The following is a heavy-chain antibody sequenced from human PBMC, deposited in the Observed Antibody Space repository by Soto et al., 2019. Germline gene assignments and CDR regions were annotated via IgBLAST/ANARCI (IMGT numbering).Heavy chain of an antibody. CDR2: IYYTGST. D-gene: IGHD4-17*01. J-gene: IGHJ4*02. V-gene: IGHV4-59*01. CDR3: ARAKYGDYVDY. CDR1: GGSISSYY. Sequence: PSETLSLTCTVSGGSISSYYWSWIRQPPGKGLEWIGYIYYTGSTNYNPSLKSRVTISVDTSKNQFSLNLSSVTAADTAVYYCARAKYGDYVDYWGQGTLVTVSS.